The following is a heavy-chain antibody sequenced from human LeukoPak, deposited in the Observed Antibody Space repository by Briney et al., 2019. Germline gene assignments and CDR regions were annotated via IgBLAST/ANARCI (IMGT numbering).Heavy chain of an antibody. V-gene: IGHV3-74*01. J-gene: IGHJ4*02. D-gene: IGHD3-22*01. CDR2: TNTDGSST. CDR3: VPTDSSGLD. Sequence: PGGSLRLSCEASGFTFSHYWMHWVRQAPGKGLVWVSRTNTDGSSTSYVDSVKGRFTISRDSAKNTMYLQTNSLRAEDTAMYYCVPTDSSGLDWGQGTLVTVSS. CDR1: GFTFSHYW.